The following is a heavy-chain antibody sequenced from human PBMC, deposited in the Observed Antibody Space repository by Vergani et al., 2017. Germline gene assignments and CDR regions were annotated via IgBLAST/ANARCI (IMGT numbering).Heavy chain of an antibody. CDR3: AKDSLPKAAVVYGMDV. D-gene: IGHD6-13*01. CDR2: ISYDGSNK. CDR1: GFTFSSYG. J-gene: IGHJ6*02. Sequence: QVQLVESGGGVVQPGRSLRLSCAASGFTFSSYGMHWVRQAPGKGLEWVAVISYDGSNKYYADSVKGRFTISRDNSKNTLYLQMNSLIAEDTAVYYCAKDSLPKAAVVYGMDVWGQGTTVTVSS. V-gene: IGHV3-30*18.